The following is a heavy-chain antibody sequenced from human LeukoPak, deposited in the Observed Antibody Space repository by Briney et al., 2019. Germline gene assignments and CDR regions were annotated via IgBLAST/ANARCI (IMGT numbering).Heavy chain of an antibody. CDR1: GFTFSSYE. CDR2: MSSSGNTI. CDR3: ARIVQRIYDNSGLDY. J-gene: IGHJ4*02. Sequence: AGGSLRLSCAASGFTFSSYEMNWVRQAPGKGLEWVSYMSSSGNTIYYADSVKGRFTISRDNAKNSLYLQMNSLRAEDTAVYYCARIVQRIYDNSGLDYWGQGTLVTVSS. V-gene: IGHV3-48*03. D-gene: IGHD3-22*01.